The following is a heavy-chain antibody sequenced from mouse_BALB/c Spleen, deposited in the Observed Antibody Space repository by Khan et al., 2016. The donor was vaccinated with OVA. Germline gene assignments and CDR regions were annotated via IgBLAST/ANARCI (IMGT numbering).Heavy chain of an antibody. Sequence: QVHVKQSGPGLVAPSQSLSITCTVSGFSLSRYNIHWVRQPPGKGLEWLGMIWGGGGTDYNSTLKSRLSISKDNSKSQLFLKMNSLQTDDTAMYYCARAYYRYDGYYAMDYWGQGTSVTVSS. V-gene: IGHV2-6-4*01. J-gene: IGHJ4*01. CDR2: IWGGGGT. D-gene: IGHD2-14*01. CDR1: GFSLSRYN. CDR3: ARAYYRYDGYYAMDY.